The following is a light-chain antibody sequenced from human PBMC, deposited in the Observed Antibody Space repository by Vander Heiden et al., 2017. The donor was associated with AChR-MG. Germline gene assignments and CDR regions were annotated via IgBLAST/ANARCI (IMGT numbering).Light chain of an antibody. V-gene: IGKV2-28*01. CDR2: LGS. J-gene: IGKJ1*01. CDR3: MQALQTPWT. Sequence: IVMTQSPLSLPVTPGEPASISCRSSQSLLHSNGYNYLDWYLQKPGQSPQLLIYLGSNRASGVPDRFSGSVSGTDFTLKISRVEAEDVGVYYCMQALQTPWTFGQGTKVEIK. CDR1: QSLLHSNGYNY.